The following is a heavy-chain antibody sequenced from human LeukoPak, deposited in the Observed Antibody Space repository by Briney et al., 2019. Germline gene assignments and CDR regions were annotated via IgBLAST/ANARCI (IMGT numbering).Heavy chain of an antibody. CDR1: GFTFSSYA. D-gene: IGHD5-12*01. J-gene: IGHJ4*02. V-gene: IGHV3-30-3*01. CDR3: ARDPGLRMDWVFDY. CDR2: ISYDGSNK. Sequence: PGGSLRLSCAAPGFTFSSYAMHWVRQAPGKGLEWVAVISYDGSNKYYADSVKGRFTISRDNSKNTLYLQMNSLRAEDTAVYYCARDPGLRMDWVFDYWGQGTLVTVSS.